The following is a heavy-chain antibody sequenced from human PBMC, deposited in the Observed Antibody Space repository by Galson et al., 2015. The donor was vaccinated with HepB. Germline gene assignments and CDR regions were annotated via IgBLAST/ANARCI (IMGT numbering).Heavy chain of an antibody. J-gene: IGHJ4*02. CDR1: GFTFSSYW. Sequence: SLRLSCAASGFTFSSYWMSWVRQAPGKGLEWVANIKQDGSEKYYVDSVKGRFTISRDNAKNSLYLQMNSLSDEDTAVYYCAAARSGYRNFDYWGQGTLVTVSS. V-gene: IGHV3-7*01. CDR2: IKQDGSEK. CDR3: AAARSGYRNFDY. D-gene: IGHD3-3*01.